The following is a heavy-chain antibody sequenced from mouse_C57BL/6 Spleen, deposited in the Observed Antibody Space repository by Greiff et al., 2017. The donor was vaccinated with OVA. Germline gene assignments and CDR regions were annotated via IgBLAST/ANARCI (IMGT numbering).Heavy chain of an antibody. D-gene: IGHD2-3*01. CDR2: IDPNSGGT. J-gene: IGHJ1*03. V-gene: IGHV1-72*01. CDR3: ARGGWLVSYWYFDV. CDR1: GYTFTSYW. Sequence: QVHVKQPGAELVKPGASVKLSCKASGYTFTSYWMHWVKQRPGRGLEWIGRIDPNSGGTKYNEKFKSKATLTVDKPSSTAYMQLSSLTSEDSAVYYCARGGWLVSYWYFDVWGTGTTVTVSS.